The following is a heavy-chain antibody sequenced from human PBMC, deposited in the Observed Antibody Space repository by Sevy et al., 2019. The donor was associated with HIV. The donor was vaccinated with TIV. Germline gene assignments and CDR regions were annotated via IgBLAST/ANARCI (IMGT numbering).Heavy chain of an antibody. V-gene: IGHV3-7*01. CDR2: IKQDGSEK. D-gene: IGHD2-2*02. CDR3: ARAQGGYCSSTSCYMSYYYGMDV. Sequence: GGSLRLSCAASGFTFSSYWMSWVRQAPGKGLEWVANIKQDGSEKYYVDSVKGRFTISRDNAKNSLYLQMNSLRAEDTAVYYCARAQGGYCSSTSCYMSYYYGMDVWGQGTTVTVSS. CDR1: GFTFSSYW. J-gene: IGHJ6*02.